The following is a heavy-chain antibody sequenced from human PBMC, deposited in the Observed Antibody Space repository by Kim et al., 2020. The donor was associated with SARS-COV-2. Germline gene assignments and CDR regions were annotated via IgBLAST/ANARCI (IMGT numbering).Heavy chain of an antibody. CDR3: ARGDRVGYYLDY. Sequence: GGSLRLSCAASGFTFSDYWMHWVRQAPGNGLVWVSRIYTDGTRTAYADSVTGRFTISRDNAKNTVYLQMNSLRAEDTAVYYCARGDRVGYYLDYWGRGILVTVSS. CDR1: GFTFSDYW. CDR2: IYTDGTRT. V-gene: IGHV3-74*01. J-gene: IGHJ4*02. D-gene: IGHD3-3*01.